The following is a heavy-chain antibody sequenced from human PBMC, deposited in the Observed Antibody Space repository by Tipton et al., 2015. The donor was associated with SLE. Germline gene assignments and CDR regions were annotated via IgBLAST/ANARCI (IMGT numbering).Heavy chain of an antibody. D-gene: IGHD3-16*01. V-gene: IGHV3-30*02. CDR3: AGGTGAYFDH. CDR2: IRYDGSDK. Sequence: SGFTFSDYGMHWVRQAPGKGLEWVAFIRYDGSDKDYTDSVKGRFTISRDNSKNTLYLQMNSLRAEDTAVYYCAGGTGAYFDHWGQGTLVTVSS. J-gene: IGHJ4*02. CDR1: GFTFSDYG.